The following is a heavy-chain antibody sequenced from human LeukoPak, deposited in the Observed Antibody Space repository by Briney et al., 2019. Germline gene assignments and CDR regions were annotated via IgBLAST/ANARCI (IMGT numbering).Heavy chain of an antibody. Sequence: GGSLRLSCAASGFTFSSYAMSWVRQAPGKGLEWVSAISGSGGSPYYADSVKGRFTISRDNSKNTLYLQMNSLRAEDTAVYYCAKVHRDIVLMVYEYFDCWGQGTLVTVSS. CDR2: ISGSGGSP. V-gene: IGHV3-23*01. CDR1: GFTFSSYA. J-gene: IGHJ4*02. D-gene: IGHD2-8*01. CDR3: AKVHRDIVLMVYEYFDC.